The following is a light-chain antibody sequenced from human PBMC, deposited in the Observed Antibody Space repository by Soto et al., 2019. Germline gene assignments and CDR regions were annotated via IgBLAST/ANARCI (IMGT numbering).Light chain of an antibody. Sequence: QSVLTQPPSVSAAPGQKVTISCSGSSSNIGNNYVSWYQQLPGTAPKLLIYENNMRPSGIPDRFSGSKSGTSATLDITGLQTGDETDYYCGTWDSSLGDVFGTGTKLTVL. CDR1: SSNIGNNY. V-gene: IGLV1-51*02. CDR2: ENN. CDR3: GTWDSSLGDV. J-gene: IGLJ1*01.